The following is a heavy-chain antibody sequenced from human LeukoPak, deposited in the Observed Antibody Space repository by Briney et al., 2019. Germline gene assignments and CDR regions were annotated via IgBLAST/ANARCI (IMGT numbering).Heavy chain of an antibody. V-gene: IGHV1-2*02. CDR2: SSRYSGAT. D-gene: IGHD2-21*01. CDR1: GYISSDYY. Sequence: ASVKVSCKASGYISSDYYTHWVRQAPGRGFEWMGWSSRYSGATKLTQKFQRMLTLTRDTSISTAYVELSNLASDDTGVYYCVSWAGGNSDVASFDYWGQGTLVIVSS. CDR3: VSWAGGNSDVASFDY. J-gene: IGHJ4*02.